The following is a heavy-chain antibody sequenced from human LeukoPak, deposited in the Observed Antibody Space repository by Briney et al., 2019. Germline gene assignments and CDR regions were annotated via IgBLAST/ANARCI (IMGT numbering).Heavy chain of an antibody. Sequence: SETLSLTCTVSGGSISSSSYYWGWIRQPPGKGLEWIVSIYYSGSTYYNPSLKSRVTISVDTSKNQFSLKLSSVTAADTAVYYCAREYCSSTSCYLENDAFDIWGQGTMVTVSS. CDR1: GGSISSSSYY. D-gene: IGHD2-2*01. V-gene: IGHV4-39*07. CDR2: IYYSGST. CDR3: AREYCSSTSCYLENDAFDI. J-gene: IGHJ3*02.